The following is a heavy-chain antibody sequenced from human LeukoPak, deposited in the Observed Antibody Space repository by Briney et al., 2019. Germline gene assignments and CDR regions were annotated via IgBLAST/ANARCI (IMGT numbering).Heavy chain of an antibody. Sequence: PSETLSLTCAVSGGSVTSGAYSWTWIRQPPGKGLEWIGYFYHSRSTYYNPSLKSRVTISVDRSKNQFSLKLGSVTAADTAVYYCASVPAAAHRGYFDFWGQGTLVTVSS. V-gene: IGHV4-30-2*01. CDR3: ASVPAAAHRGYFDF. J-gene: IGHJ4*02. CDR2: FYHSRST. CDR1: GGSVTSGAYS. D-gene: IGHD6-13*01.